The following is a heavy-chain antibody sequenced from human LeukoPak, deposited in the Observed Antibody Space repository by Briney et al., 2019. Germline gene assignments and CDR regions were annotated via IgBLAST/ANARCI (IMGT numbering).Heavy chain of an antibody. CDR1: RFTVSSNY. CDR3: ARGVACSGGRCYQAFDI. J-gene: IGHJ3*02. CDR2: IYSARST. V-gene: IGHV3-66*02. D-gene: IGHD2-15*01. Sequence: GGSLRLSCADSRFTVSSNYMNWVRQAPRKGLEWVSVIYSARSTFYADSVKGRLTISRDNSKNTLYLQMNSLRAEDTAVYYCARGVACSGGRCYQAFDIWGQGTMVTVSS.